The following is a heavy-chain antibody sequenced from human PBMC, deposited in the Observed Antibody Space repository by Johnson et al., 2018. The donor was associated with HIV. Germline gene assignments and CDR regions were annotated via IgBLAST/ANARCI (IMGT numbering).Heavy chain of an antibody. J-gene: IGHJ3*02. Sequence: QVQLVESGGGLVQPGGSLRLSCAASGFTFSDYYMSWIRQAPGKGLEWVSYISSSGSTIYYADSGKGRFTISRDNSKNTLYLQMNSLRAEDTALYYCARDRVGATPRTGYDAFDIWGQGTMVTVSS. CDR1: GFTFSDYY. CDR2: ISSSGSTI. CDR3: ARDRVGATPRTGYDAFDI. V-gene: IGHV3-11*01. D-gene: IGHD1-26*01.